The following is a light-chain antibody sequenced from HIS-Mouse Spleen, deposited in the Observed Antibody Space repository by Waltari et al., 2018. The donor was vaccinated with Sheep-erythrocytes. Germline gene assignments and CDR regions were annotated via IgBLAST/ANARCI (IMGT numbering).Light chain of an antibody. J-gene: IGKJ3*01. Sequence: DIQMTQSPSSLSASVGDSVTITCRASQRISSYLNWYQQKPGKAPKLLIYAASSLQSGVPARFSGSGSGTDFTLTISSLQPEDFATYYCQQSYSTPQFTFGPGTKVDIK. CDR3: QQSYSTPQFT. CDR2: AAS. V-gene: IGKV1-39*01. CDR1: QRISSY.